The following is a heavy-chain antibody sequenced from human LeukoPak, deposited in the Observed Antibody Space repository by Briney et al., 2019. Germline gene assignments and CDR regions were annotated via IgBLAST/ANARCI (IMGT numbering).Heavy chain of an antibody. J-gene: IGHJ6*02. D-gene: IGHD3-10*01. V-gene: IGHV5-51*01. CDR1: GYSFTSYW. CDR2: IYPGDSDT. Sequence: GESLKISCKGSGYSFTSYWIGWVRQLPGKGLEWMGIIYPGDSDTRYSPSFQGQVTISADKSISTAYLQWSSLKASDTAMYYCARQLLVRGVKYYYYYSMDVWGQGTTVTVSS. CDR3: ARQLLVRGVKYYYYYSMDV.